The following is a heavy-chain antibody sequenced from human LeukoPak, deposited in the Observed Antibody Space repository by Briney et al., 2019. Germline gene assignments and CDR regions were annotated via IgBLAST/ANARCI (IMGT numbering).Heavy chain of an antibody. CDR1: GFTFSSYW. D-gene: IGHD6-13*01. CDR3: ATRIAATGRYYSDF. CDR2: INTDGSST. V-gene: IGHV3-74*01. J-gene: IGHJ4*02. Sequence: GGSLRLSCAASGFTFSSYWMHWVRQAPGKGLVWVSRINTDGSSTSYADSVKGRFTISRDNAKNTLYLHMNSLRAEDTAVYHCATRIAATGRYYSDFWGQGTLVTVSS.